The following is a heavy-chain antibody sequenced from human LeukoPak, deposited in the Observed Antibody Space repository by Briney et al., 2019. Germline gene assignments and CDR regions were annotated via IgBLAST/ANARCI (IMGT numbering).Heavy chain of an antibody. D-gene: IGHD6-19*01. J-gene: IGHJ4*02. CDR2: ISLNGETT. V-gene: IGHV3-23*01. Sequence: GGSLRLSCAVSGFSVSSFGMSRVRQAPGKGLEWISAISLNGETTWYADSVKGRFIISRDNSKNTLYLQLTSLRAEDTAVYYCAQGFSSGWYPYWGQGSLVSVSS. CDR3: AQGFSSGWYPY. CDR1: GFSVSSFG.